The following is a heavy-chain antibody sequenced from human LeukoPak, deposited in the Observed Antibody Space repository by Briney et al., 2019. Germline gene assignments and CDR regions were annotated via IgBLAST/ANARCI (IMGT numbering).Heavy chain of an antibody. CDR1: GGTFSSYA. Sequence: SVKVSCKASGGTFSSYAISWVRQAPGQGLEWMGGIIPIFGTANYAQKFQGRVTITADESTGSAYMELRSLTFEDTAVYYCARVTTVFGVESMDYWGQGTQVVVS. CDR2: IIPIFGTA. D-gene: IGHD3-3*01. CDR3: ARVTTVFGVESMDY. V-gene: IGHV1-69*13. J-gene: IGHJ4*02.